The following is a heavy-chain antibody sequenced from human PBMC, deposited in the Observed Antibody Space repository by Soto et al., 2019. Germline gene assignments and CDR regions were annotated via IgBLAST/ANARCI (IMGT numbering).Heavy chain of an antibody. CDR3: AKPPLVLDLGFED. CDR1: GFTFSNYV. Sequence: GGSLRLSCAASGFTFSNYVMSWVRQAPGKGLEWVSSISGSGDNTYYADSVKGRFTISRDNSKNTLFLQMNSLRAEDTAVYYWAKPPLVLDLGFEDWGQGTLVSVSS. V-gene: IGHV3-23*01. D-gene: IGHD1-1*01. J-gene: IGHJ4*02. CDR2: ISGSGDNT.